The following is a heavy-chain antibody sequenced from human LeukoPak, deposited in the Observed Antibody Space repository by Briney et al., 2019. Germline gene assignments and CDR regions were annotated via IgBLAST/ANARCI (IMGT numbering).Heavy chain of an antibody. Sequence: PSETLSLTCAVYGGSFSGYYWSWIRQPPGKGLEWIGEINHSGSTNYNPSLKSRVTISVDTPKNQFSLKLSSVTAADTAVYYCARGPAGGYSYGYAYWGQGTLVTVSS. CDR2: INHSGST. D-gene: IGHD5-18*01. J-gene: IGHJ4*02. CDR1: GGSFSGYY. V-gene: IGHV4-34*01. CDR3: ARGPAGGYSYGYAY.